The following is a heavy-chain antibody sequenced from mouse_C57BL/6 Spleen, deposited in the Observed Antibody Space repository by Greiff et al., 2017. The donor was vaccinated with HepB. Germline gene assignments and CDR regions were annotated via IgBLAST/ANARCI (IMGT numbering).Heavy chain of an antibody. D-gene: IGHD1-1*01. CDR2: IDPSDSYT. J-gene: IGHJ2*01. CDR1: GYTFTSYW. Sequence: QVQLQQSGAELVMPGASVKLSCKASGYTFTSYWMHWVKQRPGQGLEWIGEIDPSDSYTNYNQKFKGKATLTVDKSSSTAYMQLSSLTSEDSAVYYCSSGLFLSLYYFDYWGQGTTLTVSS. V-gene: IGHV1-69*01. CDR3: SSGLFLSLYYFDY.